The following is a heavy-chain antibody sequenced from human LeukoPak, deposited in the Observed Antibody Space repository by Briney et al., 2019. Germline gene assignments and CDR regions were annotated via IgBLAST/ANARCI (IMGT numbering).Heavy chain of an antibody. CDR2: IYTSGST. D-gene: IGHD6-25*01. V-gene: IGHV4-4*07. CDR1: GGSFRGYY. CDR3: AREEGSDPPFDYYYYYMDV. J-gene: IGHJ6*03. Sequence: SETLSLTCAVYGGSFRGYYWSWIRQPAGKGLEWIGRIYTSGSTNYNPSLKSRVTMSVDTSKNQFSLKLSSVTAADTAVYYCAREEGSDPPFDYYYYYMDVWGKGTTVTVSS.